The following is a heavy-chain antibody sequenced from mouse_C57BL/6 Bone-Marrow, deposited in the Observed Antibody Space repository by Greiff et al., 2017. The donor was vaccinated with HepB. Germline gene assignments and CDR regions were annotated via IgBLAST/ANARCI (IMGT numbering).Heavy chain of an antibody. J-gene: IGHJ3*01. Sequence: EVQLQQSGPELVKPGASVKISCKASGYTFTDYYMNWVKQSHGKSLEWIGDINPNNGGTSYNQKFKGKATLTVDKSSSTAYMELRSLTSEDSAVYYCARLYGSSSAWFAYWGQGTLVTVSA. CDR2: INPNNGGT. V-gene: IGHV1-26*01. CDR3: ARLYGSSSAWFAY. D-gene: IGHD1-1*01. CDR1: GYTFTDYY.